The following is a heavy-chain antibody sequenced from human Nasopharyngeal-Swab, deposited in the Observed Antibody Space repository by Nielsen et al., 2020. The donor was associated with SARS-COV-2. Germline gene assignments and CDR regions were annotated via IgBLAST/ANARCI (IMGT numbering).Heavy chain of an antibody. Sequence: SETLSLTCTVSGGSISSSSYYWGWIRQPPGKGLEWIGSIYYSGSTYYNPSLKSRVTISVDTSKNQFSLKLSSVTAADTAVYYCARHRGYYYGSGSYPWIAFDIWGQGQWSPSLQ. D-gene: IGHD3-10*01. V-gene: IGHV4-39*01. J-gene: IGHJ3*02. CDR1: GGSISSSSYY. CDR2: IYYSGST. CDR3: ARHRGYYYGSGSYPWIAFDI.